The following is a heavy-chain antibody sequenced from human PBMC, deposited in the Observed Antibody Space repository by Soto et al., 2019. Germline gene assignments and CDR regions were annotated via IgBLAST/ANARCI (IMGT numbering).Heavy chain of an antibody. V-gene: IGHV1-3*01. CDR1: GYTFTSYA. J-gene: IGHJ4*02. CDR2: INAGNGNT. CDR3: ARDMYCDFWSGYPEYYFDY. D-gene: IGHD3-3*01. Sequence: ASVKVSCKASGYTFTSYAMHWVRQAPGQRLEWMGWINAGNGNTKYSQKFQGRVTITRDTSASTAYMELSSLRSEDTAVYYCARDMYCDFWSGYPEYYFDYWGQGTLVTVSS.